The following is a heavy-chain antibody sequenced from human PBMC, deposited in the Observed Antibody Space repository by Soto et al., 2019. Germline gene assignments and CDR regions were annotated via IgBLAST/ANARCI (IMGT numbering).Heavy chain of an antibody. J-gene: IGHJ6*02. Sequence: SETLSLTCTVSGGSVSTGSYDWSWIRQPPGKGLEWIGKIFFTGSAHYNPSLRNRVTMSVDTSKDQFSLTLTSVTAADTAVYYCARDGRGMDVWGQGTTVTVSS. CDR3: ARDGRGMDV. CDR2: IFFTGSA. CDR1: GGSVSTGSYD. V-gene: IGHV4-61*01.